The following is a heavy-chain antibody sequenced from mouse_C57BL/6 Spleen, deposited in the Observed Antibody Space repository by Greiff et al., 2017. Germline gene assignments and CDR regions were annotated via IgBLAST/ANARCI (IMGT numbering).Heavy chain of an antibody. CDR2: INPKNGGT. Sequence: EVQLQQSGAELVKPGASVKISCKASGYTFTDYNMDWVKQSPGKGLEWIGHINPKNGGTNYNQKFKGKATLTVDKSSSTAYMELRSLTSEDTAVYYCAGVGIYYGYLWYFDDWGKGTTVTVSS. CDR1: GYTFTDYN. J-gene: IGHJ1*03. V-gene: IGHV1-18*01. D-gene: IGHD2-2*01. CDR3: AGVGIYYGYLWYFDD.